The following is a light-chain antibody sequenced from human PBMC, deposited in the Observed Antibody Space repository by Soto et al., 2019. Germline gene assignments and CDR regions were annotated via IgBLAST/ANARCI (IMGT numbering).Light chain of an antibody. CDR1: SSNIGSNT. Sequence: QSVLTQPPSASGTPGQRVTISCSGSSSNIGSNTVNWYQQLPGTAPRLLIYNNQRPSRVPDRFSGSRSGTSASLAISGLQSEDEADYYCAAWDDSLNGHVVFGGGTKLTVL. CDR3: AAWDDSLNGHVV. CDR2: NN. V-gene: IGLV1-44*01. J-gene: IGLJ2*01.